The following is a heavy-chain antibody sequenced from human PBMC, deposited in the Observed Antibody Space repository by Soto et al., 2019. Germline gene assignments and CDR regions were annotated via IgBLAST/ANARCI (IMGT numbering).Heavy chain of an antibody. V-gene: IGHV3-53*01. J-gene: IGHJ3*02. D-gene: IGHD6-6*01. CDR2: IYRGDAT. CDR3: ARDRSDSSRADSFDI. CDR1: GFTFSSYA. Sequence: GGSLRLSCAASGFTFSSYAMHWVRQAPGKGLEWVSVIYRGDATHYADSVKGRFTISRDNSKNTVYLQMNNLRAEDTDVYYCARDRSDSSRADSFDIWGPGTMVTVSS.